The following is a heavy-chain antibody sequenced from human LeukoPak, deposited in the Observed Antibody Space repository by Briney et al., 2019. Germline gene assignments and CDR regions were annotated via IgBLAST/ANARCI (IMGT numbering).Heavy chain of an antibody. D-gene: IGHD3-9*01. CDR3: ARSGDFDRPYYYGMDV. V-gene: IGHV4-59*01. CDR1: GGSFSGYY. Sequence: SETLSLTCAVYGGSFSGYYWSWIRQPPGKGLEWIGYIYYSGSTNYNPSLKSRVTISVDTSKNQFSLKLSSVTAADTAVYYCARSGDFDRPYYYGMDVWGQGTTVTVSS. J-gene: IGHJ6*02. CDR2: IYYSGST.